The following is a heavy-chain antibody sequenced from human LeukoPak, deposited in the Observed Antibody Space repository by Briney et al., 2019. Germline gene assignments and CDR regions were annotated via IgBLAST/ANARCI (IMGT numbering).Heavy chain of an antibody. Sequence: PGGSLRLSCAASGFTFSSYAMHWVRQAPGKGLEWVAVISYDGSNKYYADSVKGRFTISRDNSKNTLYLQMNSLRAEDTAVYYCAKVAVERLTSYFDYWGQGTLVTVSS. CDR2: ISYDGSNK. J-gene: IGHJ4*02. CDR3: AKVAVERLTSYFDY. D-gene: IGHD1-1*01. CDR1: GFTFSSYA. V-gene: IGHV3-30*04.